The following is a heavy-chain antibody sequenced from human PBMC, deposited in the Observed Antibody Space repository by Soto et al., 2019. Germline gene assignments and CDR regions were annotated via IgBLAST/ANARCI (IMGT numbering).Heavy chain of an antibody. Sequence: QVQLVESGGGVVQPGRSLRLSCAASGFTFSSYGMHWVRQAPGKGLEWVAVIWYDGSNKYYADSVKGRFTISRDNSKNTLYLQMNSLRAEDTAVDYCARSASAVAGDLDYWGQGTLVTVSS. D-gene: IGHD6-19*01. CDR1: GFTFSSYG. J-gene: IGHJ4*02. CDR2: IWYDGSNK. CDR3: ARSASAVAGDLDY. V-gene: IGHV3-33*01.